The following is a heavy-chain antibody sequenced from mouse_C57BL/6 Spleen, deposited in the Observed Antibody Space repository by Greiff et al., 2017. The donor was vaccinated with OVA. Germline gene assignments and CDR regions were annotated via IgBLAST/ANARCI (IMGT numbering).Heavy chain of an antibody. Sequence: QVQLQQPGAELVKPGASVKLSCKASGYTFTSYWMHWVKQRPGQGLEWIGMIHPNSGSTNYNEKFKSKATLTVDKSSSTAYMQLSSLTSEDSAVYYCARDCGSSYYLDYWGQGTTLTVSS. D-gene: IGHD1-1*01. V-gene: IGHV1-64*01. CDR3: ARDCGSSYYLDY. J-gene: IGHJ2*01. CDR2: IHPNSGST. CDR1: GYTFTSYW.